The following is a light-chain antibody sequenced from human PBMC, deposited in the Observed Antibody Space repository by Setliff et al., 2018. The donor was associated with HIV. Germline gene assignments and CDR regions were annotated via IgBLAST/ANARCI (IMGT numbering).Light chain of an antibody. CDR1: STDIGGYNY. CDR2: EVS. CDR3: QSYDSTLSASV. V-gene: IGLV2-14*01. Sequence: QSVLTQPASVSGSPRQSITISCTGTSTDIGGYNYVSWYQQHPGKAPKLLIYEVSNRPSVVPDRFSGSKSGTSASLAITGLQTEDEADYYCQSYDSTLSASVFGTGTKVTVL. J-gene: IGLJ1*01.